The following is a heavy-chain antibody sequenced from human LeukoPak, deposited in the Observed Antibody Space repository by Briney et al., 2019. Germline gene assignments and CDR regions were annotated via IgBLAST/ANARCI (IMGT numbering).Heavy chain of an antibody. J-gene: IGHJ5*02. CDR2: ISGSGGST. CDR3: ATGGRWLQFAWFDP. V-gene: IGHV3-23*01. CDR1: GFTFSSYA. D-gene: IGHD5-24*01. Sequence: GGSLRLSCAASGFTFSSYAMSWVRQAPGKGLEWVSAISGSGGSTYYADSVKGRCTISRDNSKNTLYLQMNSLRAEDTAVYYCATGGRWLQFAWFDPWGQGTLVTVSS.